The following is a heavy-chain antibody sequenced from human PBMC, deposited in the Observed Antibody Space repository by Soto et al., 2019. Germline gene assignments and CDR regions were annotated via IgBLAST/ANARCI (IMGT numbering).Heavy chain of an antibody. V-gene: IGHV1-69*02. Sequence: ASVKVSCKASGGTFSSYTISWVRQAPGQGLEWMGRIIPILGIANYAQKFQGRVTITADKSTSTAYMELSSLRSEDTAVYYCASDPQPYDSSGYYGNWFDPWGQGTLVTVSS. J-gene: IGHJ5*02. CDR1: GGTFSSYT. CDR3: ASDPQPYDSSGYYGNWFDP. CDR2: IIPILGIA. D-gene: IGHD3-22*01.